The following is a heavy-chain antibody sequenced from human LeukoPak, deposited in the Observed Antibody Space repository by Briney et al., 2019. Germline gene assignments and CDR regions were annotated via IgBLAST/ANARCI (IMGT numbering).Heavy chain of an antibody. CDR1: GGSISSSSYY. J-gene: IGHJ4*02. D-gene: IGHD6-13*01. V-gene: IGHV4-39*07. CDR3: ARGGEYSSSPAFDY. Sequence: SETLSLTCTVSGGSISSSSYYWGWIRQTPGKGLEWIGSIYYSGSTYYNPSLKSRVTISVDTSKNQFSLKLSSVTAADTAVYYCARGGEYSSSPAFDYWGQGTLVTVSS. CDR2: IYYSGST.